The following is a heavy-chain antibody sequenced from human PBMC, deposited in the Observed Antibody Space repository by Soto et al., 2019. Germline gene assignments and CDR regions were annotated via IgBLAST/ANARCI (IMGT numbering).Heavy chain of an antibody. Sequence: ASVKVSCKASGYTFTCYGISWVRQAPGQGLEWMGWISAYNGNTNYAQKLQGRVTMTTDTSTSTAYMELRSLRSDDTAVYYCARLISSGDAFDIWGQGTMVTVSS. CDR3: ARLISSGDAFDI. CDR2: ISAYNGNT. J-gene: IGHJ3*02. CDR1: GYTFTCYG. D-gene: IGHD3-22*01. V-gene: IGHV1-18*01.